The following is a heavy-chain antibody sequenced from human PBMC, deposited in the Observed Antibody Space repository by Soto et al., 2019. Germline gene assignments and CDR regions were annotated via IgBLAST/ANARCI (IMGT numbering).Heavy chain of an antibody. CDR2: IWYDGNNK. V-gene: IGHV3-33*01. CDR1: GFTLSSYG. J-gene: IGHJ6*02. CDR3: TRDQPRAYYHYYYTMDV. Sequence: PGGSLRLSCEASGFTLSSYGMHWVRQAPGKGLEWVAVIWYDGNNKYYAGSVKGRFTVSRDNSKNTLYLQMNNLRGDDTAVYYCTRDQPRAYYHYYYTMDVWGRGTTVTVSS.